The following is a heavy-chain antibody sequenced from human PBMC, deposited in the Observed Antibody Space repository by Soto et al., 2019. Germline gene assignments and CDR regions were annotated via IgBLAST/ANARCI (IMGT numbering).Heavy chain of an antibody. CDR2: INAGNGNT. V-gene: IGHV1-3*01. D-gene: IGHD2-15*01. J-gene: IGHJ6*04. CDR1: GYTFTSYA. Sequence: QVQLVQSGAEVKNPGASVKVSCKASGYTFTSYAMHWVRQAPGQRLEWMGWINAGNGNTKYSQKFQGRVTITRDTSASTADMELSSLRSEDTAVYYCARDAVVVVAATPYPPSAYYGMDVWGNGTTVTVSS. CDR3: ARDAVVVVAATPYPPSAYYGMDV.